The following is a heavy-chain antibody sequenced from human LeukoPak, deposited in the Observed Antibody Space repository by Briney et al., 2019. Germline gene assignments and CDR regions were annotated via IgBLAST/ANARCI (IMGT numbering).Heavy chain of an antibody. V-gene: IGHV3-53*01. Sequence: GGSLRLSCAASGFTVSSNYMSWVRQVPGKGLEWVSTIGDGAGSTYYADSVKGRLTISRDNSKNTLYLQMDSLRGEDSAVYYCAKRPHMWHSHWYFDLWGRGTLVTVSS. CDR1: GFTVSSNY. J-gene: IGHJ2*01. CDR2: IGDGAGST. D-gene: IGHD2-21*01. CDR3: AKRPHMWHSHWYFDL.